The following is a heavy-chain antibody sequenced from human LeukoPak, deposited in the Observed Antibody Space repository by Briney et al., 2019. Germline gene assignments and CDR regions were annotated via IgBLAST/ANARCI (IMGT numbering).Heavy chain of an antibody. V-gene: IGHV3-23*01. J-gene: IGHJ4*02. CDR3: AKREKGTTGRFFDY. CDR1: GFTFTNYA. D-gene: IGHD4-17*01. Sequence: GGSLRLSCAASGFTFTNYAMTWVRQAPGKGLEWVSGISEGVGNTYADSVEGRFTISRDHSKNTLYLQMNSLRAEDTALYYCAKREKGTTGRFFDYWGQGTLVTVSS. CDR2: ISEGVGNT.